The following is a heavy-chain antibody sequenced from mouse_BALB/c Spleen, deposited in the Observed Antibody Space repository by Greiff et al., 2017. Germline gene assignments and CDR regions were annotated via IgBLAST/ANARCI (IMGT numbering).Heavy chain of an antibody. V-gene: IGHV3-2*02. CDR1: GYSITSYYA. J-gene: IGHJ4*01. CDR2: ISNSGST. CDR3: ARVDYGNYYYAMDY. D-gene: IGHD2-1*01. Sequence: EVKVVESGPGLVKPSQSLSLTCTVTGYSITSYYAWNWIRQFPGNKLEWMGYISNSGSTSYNPSLKSPISITRDTSKNQFFLQLNSVTTEDTATYYCARVDYGNYYYAMDYWGQGTSVTVSA.